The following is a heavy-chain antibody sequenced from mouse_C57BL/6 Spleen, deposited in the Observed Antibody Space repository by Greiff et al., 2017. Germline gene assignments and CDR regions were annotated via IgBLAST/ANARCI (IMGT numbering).Heavy chain of an antibody. J-gene: IGHJ4*01. CDR3: ARERDSIYYYAMDY. Sequence: VQLQQSGPELVKPGASVKMSCKASGYTFTDYNMHWVKQSHGKSLEWIGYINPNNGGTSYNQKFKGKDTLTVNKSSSTAYMELRSLTSEDSAVYYCARERDSIYYYAMDYWGQGTSVTVSS. CDR1: GYTFTDYN. CDR2: INPNNGGT. V-gene: IGHV1-22*01. D-gene: IGHD3-3*01.